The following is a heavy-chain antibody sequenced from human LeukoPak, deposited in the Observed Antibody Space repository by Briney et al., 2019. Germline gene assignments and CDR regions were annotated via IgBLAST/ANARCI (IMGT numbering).Heavy chain of an antibody. V-gene: IGHV3-23*01. CDR1: GFTFSSYA. CDR3: ARDYYGSGDLGY. J-gene: IGHJ4*02. Sequence: GGSLRLSCAASGFTFSSYAMSWVRQAPGKGLEWVSAISGSGGSTYYADSVKGRFTISRDNSKNTLYLQMNSLRAEDTAVYYCARDYYGSGDLGYWGQGTLVTVSS. CDR2: ISGSGGST. D-gene: IGHD3-10*01.